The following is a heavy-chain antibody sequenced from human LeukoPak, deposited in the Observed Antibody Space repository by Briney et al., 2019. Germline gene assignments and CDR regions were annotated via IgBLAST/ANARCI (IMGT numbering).Heavy chain of an antibody. CDR2: ISDSGSSA. D-gene: IGHD2-21*01. CDR3: ARHDSFIPW. V-gene: IGHV3-23*01. J-gene: IGHJ4*02. Sequence: GGSLRLSCAASRFKFTDYAMSWVRQAPGKGLKWVSGISDSGSSAYYTDSVKGRFTISRDNSKNTVYLQMSNLRVEDTAIYFCARHDSFIPWWGQGTLITVSS. CDR1: RFKFTDYA.